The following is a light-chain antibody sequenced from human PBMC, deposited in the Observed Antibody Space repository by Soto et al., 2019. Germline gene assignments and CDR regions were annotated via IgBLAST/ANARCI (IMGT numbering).Light chain of an antibody. CDR3: QSYDSGLSTYV. J-gene: IGLJ1*01. Sequence: QSLLTQPPSLSGAPGQRVTTSCTGGSANIGTGYDVHWYQQVPGTAPKLLIYGNNNRPSGIPDRFSGSKSDTSASLAIAGLQAEDEADYYCQSYDSGLSTYVFGTGTKVTVL. V-gene: IGLV1-40*01. CDR1: SANIGTGYD. CDR2: GNN.